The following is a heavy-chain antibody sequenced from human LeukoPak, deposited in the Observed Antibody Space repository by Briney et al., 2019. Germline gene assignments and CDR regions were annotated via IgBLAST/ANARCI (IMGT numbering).Heavy chain of an antibody. CDR1: GGTFSSYA. J-gene: IGHJ3*02. CDR2: IIPIPGIA. D-gene: IGHD6-13*01. CDR3: ARDNSSSWYRWDDAFDI. V-gene: IGHV1-69*04. Sequence: SVKVSCKASGGTFSSYAISWVRQAPGQGLEWMGRIIPIPGIANYAQKFQGRVTITADKSTSTAYMELSSLRSEDTAVYYCARDNSSSWYRWDDAFDIWGQGTMVTVSS.